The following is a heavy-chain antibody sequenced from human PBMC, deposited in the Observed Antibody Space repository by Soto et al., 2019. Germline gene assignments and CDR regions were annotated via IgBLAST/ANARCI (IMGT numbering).Heavy chain of an antibody. Sequence: SVKVSCKASGGTFSSYAISWVRQAPGQGLEWMGGIIPIFGTANYAQKFQGRVTITADESTSTAYMELSSLRSEDTAVYYGARGDRGSYLLDYWGQGTLVTVSS. J-gene: IGHJ4*02. CDR3: ARGDRGSYLLDY. CDR2: IIPIFGTA. CDR1: GGTFSSYA. V-gene: IGHV1-69*13. D-gene: IGHD1-26*01.